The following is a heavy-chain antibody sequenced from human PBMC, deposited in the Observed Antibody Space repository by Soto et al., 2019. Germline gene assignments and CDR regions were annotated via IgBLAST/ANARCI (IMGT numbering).Heavy chain of an antibody. CDR2: ISYSGST. CDR3: ARGTSWQLPFDY. D-gene: IGHD6-13*01. J-gene: IGHJ4*02. CDR1: SDSISSYY. Sequence: SETLSLTCTVSSDSISSYYCSWIRQPPGKRLEWIGYISYSGSTDYNPSLKSRVTISGDTSKNQFSLKVSSVTAADTAVYYCARGTSWQLPFDYWGQGTLVTVSS. V-gene: IGHV4-59*01.